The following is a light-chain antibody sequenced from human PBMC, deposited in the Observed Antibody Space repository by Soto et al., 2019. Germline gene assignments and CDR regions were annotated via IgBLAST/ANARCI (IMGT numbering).Light chain of an antibody. V-gene: IGKV3-20*01. J-gene: IGKJ1*01. Sequence: EIVFTQSPGTLSLSPGERATLSCRASQSVSSSYLAWYQQKPGQAPRLLIYGASSRATGIPDRFSGSGSGTDFTLTISRLEPEDFAMYYCQQYGSSAWTFGQGTKVEIK. CDR3: QQYGSSAWT. CDR1: QSVSSSY. CDR2: GAS.